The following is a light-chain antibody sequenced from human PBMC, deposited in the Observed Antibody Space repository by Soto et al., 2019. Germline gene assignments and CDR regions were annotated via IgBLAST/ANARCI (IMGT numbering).Light chain of an antibody. CDR3: QHYSGVRT. Sequence: DIHMTQSPSTLSVSIGDRATITCRASQSISNRLAWYQQKPGKAPKVLIYDASSLEGGVPTWFGSGGAATESLLTSSRQQEDYVATYRHQHYSGVRTFGQVTKVDIK. J-gene: IGKJ1*01. V-gene: IGKV1-5*01. CDR2: DAS. CDR1: QSISNR.